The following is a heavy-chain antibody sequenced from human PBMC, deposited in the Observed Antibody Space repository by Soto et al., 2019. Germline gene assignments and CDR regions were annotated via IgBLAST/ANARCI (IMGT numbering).Heavy chain of an antibody. V-gene: IGHV3-74*01. CDR3: AREVFGSGYYYFDY. J-gene: IGHJ4*02. D-gene: IGHD5-12*01. CDR2: IKSDGSST. Sequence: EMQLVESGGGLIQPGGSLRLSCAASGFTFSSYWMHWVRQGPGKGLVWVSRIKSDGSSTRYADSVKGRFTISRDNAENTLYLQMNSLRAEDTAVYYCAREVFGSGYYYFDYWGQGTLVTVSS. CDR1: GFTFSSYW.